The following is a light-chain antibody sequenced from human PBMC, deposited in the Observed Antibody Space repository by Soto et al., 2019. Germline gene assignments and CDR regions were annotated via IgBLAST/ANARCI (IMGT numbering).Light chain of an antibody. V-gene: IGKV3-15*01. CDR3: QQYHNWPPQYT. CDR1: QSVASN. CDR2: GAS. J-gene: IGKJ2*01. Sequence: EIVMTQSPASLSVSPGDGATLSFSASQSVASNVDWYQQKPGQGPRLLIHGASTRAAGVPARFSGSGSGTDFTLTIGSLQSEDFAVYYCQQYHNWPPQYTFGQGTKLQIK.